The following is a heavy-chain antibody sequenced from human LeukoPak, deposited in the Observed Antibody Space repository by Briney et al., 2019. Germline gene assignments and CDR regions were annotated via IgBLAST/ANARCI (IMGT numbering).Heavy chain of an antibody. CDR3: ARVVLLGFVANY. CDR1: GFTFSSYW. Sequence: GGSLRLSCAASGFTFSSYWMSWVRQAPGRGLGWGANTKQDGGEKYYVDSVRGRFTISRDNAKNSLYLQMNSLRAEDTAVYYCARVVLLGFVANYWGQGTLVTVSS. J-gene: IGHJ4*02. V-gene: IGHV3-7*01. D-gene: IGHD3-10*01. CDR2: TKQDGGEK.